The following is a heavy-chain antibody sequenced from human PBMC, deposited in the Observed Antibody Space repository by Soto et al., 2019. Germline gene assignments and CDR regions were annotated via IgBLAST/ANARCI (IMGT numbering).Heavy chain of an antibody. J-gene: IGHJ4*02. D-gene: IGHD6-13*01. CDR2: ISYSGGGK. V-gene: IGHV3-30-3*01. CDR1: GFTFDTYS. CDR3: ARDGGQAAAGTFDY. Sequence: QVQLVESGGGVVQPGRSLRLSCAASGFTFDTYSMQWVRQAPGKGLEWVAVISYSGGGKYYADSVKGRFTISRDNSKNSLYLQMNSLRDEDTALYYCARDGGQAAAGTFDYWGQGTLVSVSS.